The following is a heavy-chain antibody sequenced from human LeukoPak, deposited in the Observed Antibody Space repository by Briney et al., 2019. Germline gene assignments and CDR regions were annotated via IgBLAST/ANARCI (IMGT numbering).Heavy chain of an antibody. Sequence: ASVKVSCKASGYTFTGYYMHWVRQAPGQGLEWMGWINPNSGGTNYAQKFQGRVTMTRDTSISTAYMELSRLRSDDTALYYCASRPYYYGSGNYGLDPWGQGTLVTVSS. D-gene: IGHD3-10*01. CDR2: INPNSGGT. J-gene: IGHJ5*02. CDR1: GYTFTGYY. V-gene: IGHV1-2*02. CDR3: ASRPYYYGSGNYGLDP.